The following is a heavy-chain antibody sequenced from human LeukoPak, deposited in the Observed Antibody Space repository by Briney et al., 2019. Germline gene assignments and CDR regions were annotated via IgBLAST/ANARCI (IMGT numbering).Heavy chain of an antibody. Sequence: GGSLRLSCAASGFTFSSYAMSWVRQAPGKGLEWVSAISGSGGSTYYADSVKGRFTISRDNPKNTLYLQMNSLRAEDTAVYYCAKEMGRHCGGDYDYWGQGTLVTVSS. CDR2: ISGSGGST. J-gene: IGHJ4*02. CDR1: GFTFSSYA. CDR3: AKEMGRHCGGDYDY. D-gene: IGHD2-21*01. V-gene: IGHV3-23*01.